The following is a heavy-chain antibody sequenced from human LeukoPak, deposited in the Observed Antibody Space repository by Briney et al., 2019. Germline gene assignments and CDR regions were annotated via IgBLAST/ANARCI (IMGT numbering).Heavy chain of an antibody. Sequence: SETLSLTCAVYGGSFSGCYWSWIRQPPGKGLEWLGEINHSGSTNYNPSLKSRVTISVDTSKNQFSLKLSSVTAADTAVYYCARGRLAARPRTNWFDPWGQGTLVTVSS. V-gene: IGHV4-34*01. CDR2: INHSGST. D-gene: IGHD6-6*01. J-gene: IGHJ5*02. CDR3: ARGRLAARPRTNWFDP. CDR1: GGSFSGCY.